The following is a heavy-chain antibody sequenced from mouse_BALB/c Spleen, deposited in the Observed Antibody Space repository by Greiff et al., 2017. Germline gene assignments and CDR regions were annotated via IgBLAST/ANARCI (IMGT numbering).Heavy chain of an antibody. CDR3: ARGRDDYAWFAY. D-gene: IGHD2-4*01. CDR1: GYSFTGYY. J-gene: IGHJ3*01. CDR2: INPYNGAT. Sequence: EVQLQQSGPELVKPGASVKISCKASGYSFTGYYMHWVKQSHVKSLEWIGRINPYNGATSYNQNFKDKASLTVDKSSSTAYMELHSLTSEDSAVYYCARGRDDYAWFAYWGQGTLVTVSA. V-gene: IGHV1-31*01.